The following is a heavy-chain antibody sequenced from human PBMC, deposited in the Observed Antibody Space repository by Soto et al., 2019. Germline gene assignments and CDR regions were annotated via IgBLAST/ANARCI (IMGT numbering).Heavy chain of an antibody. J-gene: IGHJ4*02. D-gene: IGHD6-19*01. CDR3: ARADIAVDGFFGWPGAPMGGSFVSAFDY. CDR1: GFTFSSYG. CDR2: ISYNGSNT. V-gene: IGHV3-30*03. Sequence: QVQLVESGGGVVQPGRSLRLSCAASGFTFSSYGMHWVRQAPGKGLEWVAVISYNGSNTYYADSVKGRFTISRDNSKKTLSLKINSLKAEDTGVYYCARADIAVDGFFGWPGAPMGGSFVSAFDYWGQGTLVTVSS.